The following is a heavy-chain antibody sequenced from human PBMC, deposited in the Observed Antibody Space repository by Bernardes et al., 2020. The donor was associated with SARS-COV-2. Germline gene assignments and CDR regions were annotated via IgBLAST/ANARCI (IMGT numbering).Heavy chain of an antibody. CDR1: GFTVSSNY. D-gene: IGHD3-3*01. V-gene: IGHV3-66*02. J-gene: IGHJ6*03. CDR2: IYSGGST. CDR3: ARDSRYYDFWSGIQYYYYYMDV. Sequence: GGSLRLSCAASGFTVSSNYMSWVRQAPGKGLEWVSVIYSGGSTYYADSVKGRFTISRDNSKNTLYLQMNSLRAEDTAVYYCARDSRYYDFWSGIQYYYYYMDVWGKGTTVTVSS.